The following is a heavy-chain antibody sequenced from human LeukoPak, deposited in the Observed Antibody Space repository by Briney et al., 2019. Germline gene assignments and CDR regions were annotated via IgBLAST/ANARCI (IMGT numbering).Heavy chain of an antibody. D-gene: IGHD6-13*01. CDR1: GGSIISYY. CDR3: ARQNPAAAGQGLDF. Sequence: PSETLSLTCTVSGGSIISYYWSWIRQPPGKGLEWIGYISYSGKTNYNPSLKSRVTISVDTSKNQFSLRLSSVTAADTAVYFCARQNPAAAGQGLDFWGQGTLVTVSP. J-gene: IGHJ4*02. CDR2: ISYSGKT. V-gene: IGHV4-59*08.